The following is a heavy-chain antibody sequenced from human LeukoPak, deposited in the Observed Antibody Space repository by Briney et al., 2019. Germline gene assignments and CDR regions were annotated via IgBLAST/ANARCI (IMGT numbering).Heavy chain of an antibody. Sequence: SVKVSCKASGGTFSSYTISWVRQAPGQGLEWMGRIIPILGIANYAQKFQGRVTITADESTSTAYMELSSLRSEDTAVYYCARGYCSSTSCYGGNWFDPWGQGTLVTVSS. V-gene: IGHV1-69*02. CDR3: ARGYCSSTSCYGGNWFDP. D-gene: IGHD2-2*01. CDR1: GGTFSSYT. CDR2: IIPILGIA. J-gene: IGHJ5*02.